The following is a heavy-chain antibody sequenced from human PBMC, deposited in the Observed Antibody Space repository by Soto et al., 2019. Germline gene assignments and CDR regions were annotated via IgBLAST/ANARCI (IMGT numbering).Heavy chain of an antibody. Sequence: VGSLRLSCAASGFTVSSNYMSWVRQAPGKGLEWVSVIYSGGSTYYADSVKGRFTISRHNSKNTLYLQMNSLRAEDTAVYYCARVAAAAGYAFDIWGQGTMVTVSS. J-gene: IGHJ3*02. D-gene: IGHD6-13*01. CDR3: ARVAAAAGYAFDI. V-gene: IGHV3-53*04. CDR1: GFTVSSNY. CDR2: IYSGGST.